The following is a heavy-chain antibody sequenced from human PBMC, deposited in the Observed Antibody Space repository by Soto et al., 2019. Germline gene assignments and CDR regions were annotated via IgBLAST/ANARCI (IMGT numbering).Heavy chain of an antibody. D-gene: IGHD6-13*01. CDR3: AHTDSSSWYVFDY. CDR1: GFPLRTSGVG. CDR2: IYWDDDK. J-gene: IGHJ4*02. V-gene: IGHV2-5*02. Sequence: QITLKESGPTLVKTTQTLTLTCSFSGFPLRTSGVGVGWIRQPPGKALEWLALIYWDDDKRYRPSLSSRLTITKDTSRNQVALTMTDMDPVDTATYYCAHTDSSSWYVFDYWGQGTLVTVSS.